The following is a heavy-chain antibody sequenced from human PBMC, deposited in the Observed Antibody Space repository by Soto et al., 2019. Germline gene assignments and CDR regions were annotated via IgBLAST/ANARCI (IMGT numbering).Heavy chain of an antibody. Sequence: SETLSLTCTVSGGSITSGGYYWSWIRQHPGKGLEWIGYIYYSGFTYYNPSLKSRVTISVDTSKNQFTLKLSSVTAADTAVYYCARVPWQWLGGYAFDIWGQGTMVTVS. CDR2: IYYSGFT. CDR1: GGSITSGGYY. CDR3: ARVPWQWLGGYAFDI. V-gene: IGHV4-31*03. J-gene: IGHJ3*02. D-gene: IGHD6-19*01.